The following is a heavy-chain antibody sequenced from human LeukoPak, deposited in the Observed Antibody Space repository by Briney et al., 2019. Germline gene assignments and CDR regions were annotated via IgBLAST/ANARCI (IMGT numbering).Heavy chain of an antibody. V-gene: IGHV7-4-1*02. J-gene: IGHJ4*02. CDR3: ARGPGNFDY. CDR1: GFTFTSYA. Sequence: PGRSLRLSCAASGFTFTSYAMNWVRQAPGQGLEWMGWINTNTGNSTYAQGFTGRFVFTLDTSVSTAYLQISSLKAEDSAVYYCARGPGNFDYWGQGTLVTVSS. CDR2: INTNTGNS.